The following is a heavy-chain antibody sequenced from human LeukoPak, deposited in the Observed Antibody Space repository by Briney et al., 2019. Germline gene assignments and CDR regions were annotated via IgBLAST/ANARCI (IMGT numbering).Heavy chain of an antibody. J-gene: IGHJ4*02. V-gene: IGHV5-51*01. CDR2: IYPGDSDT. CDR3: ARLPGYCTGGSCYFDY. CDR1: GYSFTSYG. Sequence: GESLQISCKGSGYSFTSYGIGWVRQLPGKGLEWLGIIYPGDSDTRYSPSFQGQVTFSADKSISTTYLQWSSMKASDTAMYYCARLPGYCTGGSCYFDYWGQGTLVTVSS. D-gene: IGHD2-15*01.